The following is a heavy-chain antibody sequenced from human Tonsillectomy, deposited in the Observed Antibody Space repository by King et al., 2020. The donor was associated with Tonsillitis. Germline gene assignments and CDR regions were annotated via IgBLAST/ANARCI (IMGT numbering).Heavy chain of an antibody. CDR2: ISGSGANT. CDR3: ARDLRYYYKSHNYGWFDS. Sequence: VQLVESGGALVQPGGSLRLSCAASGFTFSSFAMTWVRQSPGKGLEWVSSISGSGANTYYAGSVTGRFTISRDNSKSLVFLQMNSLRDEDTAVYYCARDLRYYYKSHNYGWFDSWGQGSLVTVSS. J-gene: IGHJ5*01. D-gene: IGHD3-22*01. V-gene: IGHV3-23*04. CDR1: GFTFSSFA.